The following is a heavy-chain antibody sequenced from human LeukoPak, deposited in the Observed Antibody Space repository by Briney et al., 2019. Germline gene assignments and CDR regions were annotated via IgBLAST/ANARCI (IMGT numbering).Heavy chain of an antibody. CDR3: ARLVYNSSGIYHYFDY. V-gene: IGHV4-38-2*01. J-gene: IGHJ4*02. CDR1: GYSISSGYY. D-gene: IGHD3-10*01. CDR2: IHHSGRT. Sequence: SETLSLTCAVSGYSISSGYYWGWIRKPPGKGLEWIGSIHHSGRTYSNPSLKSRVTISVDTSENQFSLKLSSVTAADTAVYYCARLVYNSSGIYHYFDYWGQGTLVTVSS.